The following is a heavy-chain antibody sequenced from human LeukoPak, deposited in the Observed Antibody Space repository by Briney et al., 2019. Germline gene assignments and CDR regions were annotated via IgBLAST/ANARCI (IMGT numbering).Heavy chain of an antibody. D-gene: IGHD1-26*01. CDR1: GFTFSSYW. CDR3: ARAQGVVVATGCLDY. Sequence: GGSLRLSCAASGFTFSSYWMSWVRQAPGKGLEWVANIKQDGSEKYYVDSVKGRFTISRDNAKNSLYLQMNRLRAEDMAVYYCARAQGVVVATGCLDYWGQGTLVTVSS. CDR2: IKQDGSEK. J-gene: IGHJ4*02. V-gene: IGHV3-7*01.